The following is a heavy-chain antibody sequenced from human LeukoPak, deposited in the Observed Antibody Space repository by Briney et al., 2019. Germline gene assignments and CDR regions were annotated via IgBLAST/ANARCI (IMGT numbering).Heavy chain of an antibody. CDR3: ARPGSASGYWVH. D-gene: IGHD3-3*01. V-gene: IGHV3-53*01. J-gene: IGHJ4*02. CDR1: GITVSANY. Sequence: GRSLRLSCAASGITVSANYLSWVRQAPGKGLEWVSVLYSRGNTKYADSVRGRFTISRDSLKNTLYLQMNSLRAEDTAVYYCARPGSASGYWVHWGQGTLVTVSS. CDR2: LYSRGNT.